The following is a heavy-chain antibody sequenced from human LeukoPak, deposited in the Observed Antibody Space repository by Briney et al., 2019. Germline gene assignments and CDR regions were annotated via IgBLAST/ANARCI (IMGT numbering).Heavy chain of an antibody. Sequence: SETLSLTCTVSGGSISSSSYYWGWIRQPPGKGLEWIGSIYYSGSTYYNPSLKSRVTISVDTSKNQFSLKVSTVTAADTAVYYRARSPGGVNNWFDPWGQGTLVTVSS. CDR2: IYYSGST. D-gene: IGHD2-8*01. J-gene: IGHJ5*02. CDR1: GGSISSSSYY. V-gene: IGHV4-39*07. CDR3: ARSPGGVNNWFDP.